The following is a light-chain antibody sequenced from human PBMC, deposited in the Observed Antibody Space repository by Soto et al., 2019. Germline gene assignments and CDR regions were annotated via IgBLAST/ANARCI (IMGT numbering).Light chain of an antibody. V-gene: IGKV3-20*01. CDR2: GAS. J-gene: IGKJ1*01. CDR1: QSVSSSY. Sequence: EIVLTQSPGPLSSSPGERTTLSCRASQSVSSSYLAWYQQKPGQAPRLLIYGASNRATGIPDRFSGSGSGTDFTLTISRLEPEDVAVYYCQQYGSSPRTFGQGTKVDI. CDR3: QQYGSSPRT.